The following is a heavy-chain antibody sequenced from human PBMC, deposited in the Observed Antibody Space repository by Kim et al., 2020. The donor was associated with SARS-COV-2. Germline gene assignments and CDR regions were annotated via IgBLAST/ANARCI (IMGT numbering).Heavy chain of an antibody. D-gene: IGHD6-6*01. Sequence: YYADSVKDQFTISRDNAKISLYLQMNRLRAEVTAVYYCAGRIAARWYFDLWGRGTLVTVSS. J-gene: IGHJ2*01. CDR3: AGRIAARWYFDL. V-gene: IGHV3-21*01.